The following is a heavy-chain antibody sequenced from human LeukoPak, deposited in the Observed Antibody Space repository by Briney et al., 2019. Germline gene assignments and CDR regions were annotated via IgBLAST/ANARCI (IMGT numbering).Heavy chain of an antibody. CDR3: ARVVGGYSYVWYYYYMDV. J-gene: IGHJ6*03. CDR1: GFTFSIYA. D-gene: IGHD5-18*01. V-gene: IGHV4-38-2*01. Sequence: GSLRLSCAASGFTFSIYAMSWVRQAPGKGLEWIGSIYHSGSTYYNPSLNSRVTISLDTSKNQFSLKLSSVTAADTATYYCARVVGGYSYVWYYYYMDVWGKGTTVTVSS. CDR2: IYHSGST.